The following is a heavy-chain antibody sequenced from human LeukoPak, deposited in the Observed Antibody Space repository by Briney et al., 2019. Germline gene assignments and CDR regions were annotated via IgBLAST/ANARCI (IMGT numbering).Heavy chain of an antibody. CDR3: ARRTGTTRVRKFDY. V-gene: IGHV4-39*01. CDR2: IHYTGNT. J-gene: IGHJ4*02. CDR1: GDSMSSSNYY. D-gene: IGHD1-1*01. Sequence: SETLSLTCTVSGDSMSSSNYYWGWIRQPPGRGLEWLGNIHYTGNTYYNPSLKSRVTISLDTSKNLFSLKLSSVTAADTAVYYCARRTGTTRVRKFDYWGQGTLVTVSS.